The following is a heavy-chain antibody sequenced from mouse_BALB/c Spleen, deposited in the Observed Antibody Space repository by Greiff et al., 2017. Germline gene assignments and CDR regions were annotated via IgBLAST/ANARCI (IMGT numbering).Heavy chain of an antibody. CDR1: GFTFSDYY. CDR2: ISDGGSYT. Sequence: EVHLVESGGGLVKPGGSLKLSCAASGFTFSDYYMYWVRQTPEKRLEWVATISDGGSYTYYPDSVKGRFTISRDNATNNLYLQMSSLKSEDTAMYYCAREGNGNYGFAYWGQGTLVTVSA. CDR3: AREGNGNYGFAY. D-gene: IGHD2-1*01. J-gene: IGHJ3*01. V-gene: IGHV5-4*02.